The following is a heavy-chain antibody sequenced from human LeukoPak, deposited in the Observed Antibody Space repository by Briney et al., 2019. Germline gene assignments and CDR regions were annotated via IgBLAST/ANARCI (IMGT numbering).Heavy chain of an antibody. D-gene: IGHD3-10*01. Sequence: SGGSLRLSCAASGFTFSSYCMNWVRQAPGKGLEWISYISLSSGTIYYADSVKGRFTISRDNSKNTLYLQMNSLRAEDTAVYYCAKDRYSGSYSPGYWGQGTLVTVSS. CDR1: GFTFSSYC. J-gene: IGHJ4*02. V-gene: IGHV3-23*01. CDR2: ISLSSGTI. CDR3: AKDRYSGSYSPGY.